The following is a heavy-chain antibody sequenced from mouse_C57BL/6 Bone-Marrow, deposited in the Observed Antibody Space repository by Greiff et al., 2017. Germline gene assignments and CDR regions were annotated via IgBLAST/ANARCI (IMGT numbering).Heavy chain of an antibody. J-gene: IGHJ1*03. CDR2: IYPRSGNT. Sequence: VQLKQSGAELARPGASVKLSCKASGYTFTSYGISWVKQRTGQGLEWIGEIYPRSGNTYYNEKFKGKATLTADKSSSTAYMELRSLTSEDSAVYFCARYRYYGSPWYFDVWGTGTTVTVSS. CDR1: GYTFTSYG. D-gene: IGHD1-1*01. V-gene: IGHV1-81*01. CDR3: ARYRYYGSPWYFDV.